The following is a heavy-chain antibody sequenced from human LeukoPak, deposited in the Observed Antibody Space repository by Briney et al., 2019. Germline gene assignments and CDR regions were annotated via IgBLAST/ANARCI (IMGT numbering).Heavy chain of an antibody. CDR1: GFTFSSYE. CDR2: ISSSGSTI. Sequence: GGSLRLSCAASGFTFSSYEMNWVRQAPGKGLEWVSYISSSGSTIYYADTVKGRFTISRDNAKNSLYLQMNSLRAEDTAVYYCASLDVVPAGRGPDYWGQGTLVTVSS. V-gene: IGHV3-48*03. J-gene: IGHJ4*02. CDR3: ASLDVVPAGRGPDY. D-gene: IGHD2-2*01.